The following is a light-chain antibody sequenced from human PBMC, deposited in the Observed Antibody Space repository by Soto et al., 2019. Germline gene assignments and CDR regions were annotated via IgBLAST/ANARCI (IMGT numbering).Light chain of an antibody. J-gene: IGLJ3*02. CDR1: SSDVGDYIY. V-gene: IGLV2-14*01. Sequence: QSALTQPPSASGSPGQSVTISCTGTSSDVGDYIYVSWYQQHPGKAPKLMIYEVSNRPSGVSDRFSGSKSGNTASLTISGLQTEDEADYYCSSFTSSSTWVFGGGTKLTVL. CDR3: SSFTSSSTWV. CDR2: EVS.